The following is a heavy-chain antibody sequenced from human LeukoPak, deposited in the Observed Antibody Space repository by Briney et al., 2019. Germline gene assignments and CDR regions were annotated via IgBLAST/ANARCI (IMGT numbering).Heavy chain of an antibody. Sequence: SETLSLTCTVSGGSIRSYYWSWIRQPPGKGLEWIAYIYYSGSTNYNPSLKSRVTISVDTSKNQFSLKLSSVTAADTAVYHCARHGNYYGSGSYYWGQGTLVTVSS. D-gene: IGHD3-10*01. CDR3: ARHGNYYGSGSYY. CDR1: GGSIRSYY. V-gene: IGHV4-59*08. CDR2: IYYSGST. J-gene: IGHJ4*02.